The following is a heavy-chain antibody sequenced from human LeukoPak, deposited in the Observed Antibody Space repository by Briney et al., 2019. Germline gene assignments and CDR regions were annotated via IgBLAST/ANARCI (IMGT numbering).Heavy chain of an antibody. V-gene: IGHV3-43*02. J-gene: IGHJ4*02. CDR3: AKSRNYGSGSYLDY. Sequence: GGSLRLSCAASGFTFDDYAMHWVRQPPGKGLEWVSLITGDGGFTCHAGSVKGRFTISRDNSKNSLYLQMNSLRTEDTSLYYCAKSRNYGSGSYLDYWGPGTLVTVSS. CDR2: ITGDGGFT. CDR1: GFTFDDYA. D-gene: IGHD3-10*01.